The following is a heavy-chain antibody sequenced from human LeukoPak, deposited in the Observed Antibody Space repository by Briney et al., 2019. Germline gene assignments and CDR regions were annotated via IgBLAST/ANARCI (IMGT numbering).Heavy chain of an antibody. J-gene: IGHJ4*02. CDR1: GGSISSGNHF. D-gene: IGHD6-6*01. CDR3: ARRAYSSSSFDY. CDR2: IYYSGRT. V-gene: IGHV4-39*01. Sequence: PSETLSLTCTVSGGSISSGNHFWGWIRQPPGKGLEWIGIIYYSGRTYFNPSLKSRVTISVDTFKNQFSLKLSSVTAADTAVYYCARRAYSSSSFDYWGQGTLVTVSS.